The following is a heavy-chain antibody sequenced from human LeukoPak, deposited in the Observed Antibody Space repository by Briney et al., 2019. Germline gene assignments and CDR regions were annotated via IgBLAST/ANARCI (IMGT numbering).Heavy chain of an antibody. D-gene: IGHD4-23*01. CDR3: ARSVARGPTYIYYFDY. V-gene: IGHV3-20*04. Sequence: PGGXLRLSCAASGFTFDDYGMSWVRQAPGKGLEWVSGINWNGGRTGYADSVKGRFTISRDKAKNSLYLQMNSLRDEDTAVYYCARSVARGPTYIYYFDYWGQGTLVTVSS. CDR1: GFTFDDYG. CDR2: INWNGGRT. J-gene: IGHJ4*02.